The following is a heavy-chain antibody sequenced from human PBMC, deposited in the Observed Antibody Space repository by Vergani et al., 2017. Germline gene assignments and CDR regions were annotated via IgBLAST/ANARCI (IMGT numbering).Heavy chain of an antibody. CDR3: ARATAVVRGEIDY. J-gene: IGHJ4*02. CDR1: GFTFSDYY. Sequence: QVQLVESGGGLVKPGGSLRLSCAASGFTFSDYYMGWIRQAPGKGLEWVSYISDSGDIVYYADSVRGRFTISRDNAKNSLFLQMKSLRDEDAAIYYCARATAVVRGEIDYRGQGTLVTVSS. D-gene: IGHD4-23*01. V-gene: IGHV3-11*01. CDR2: ISDSGDIV.